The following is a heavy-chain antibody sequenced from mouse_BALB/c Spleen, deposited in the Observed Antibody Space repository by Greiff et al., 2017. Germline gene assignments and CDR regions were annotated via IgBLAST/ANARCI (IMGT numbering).Heavy chain of an antibody. CDR1: GFSLTSYG. J-gene: IGHJ3*01. CDR2: IWAGGST. D-gene: IGHD1-1*01. V-gene: IGHV2-9*02. Sequence: VHLVESGPGLVAPSQSLSITCTVSGFSLTSYGVHWVRQPPGKGLEWLGVIWAGGSTNYNSALMSRLSISKDNSKSQVFLKMNSLQTDDTAMYYCARERHYYGSSYGIAYWGQGTLVTVSA. CDR3: ARERHYYGSSYGIAY.